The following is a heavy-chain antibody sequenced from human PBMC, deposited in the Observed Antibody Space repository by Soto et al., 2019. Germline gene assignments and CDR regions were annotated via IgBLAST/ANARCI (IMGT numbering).Heavy chain of an antibody. J-gene: IGHJ6*02. D-gene: IGHD1-26*01. CDR2: IWDDGSNK. V-gene: IGHV3-33*01. CDR1: GFTFSSYG. CDR3: ARAEWELLGFYYYGMDV. Sequence: QVQLVESGGGVVQPGRSLRLSCAASGFTFSSYGMHWVRQAPGKGLEWVAVIWDDGSNKYYADSVKGRFTISRDNSKNTLYLQMNSLRAEDTAVYYCARAEWELLGFYYYGMDVWGQGTTVTVSS.